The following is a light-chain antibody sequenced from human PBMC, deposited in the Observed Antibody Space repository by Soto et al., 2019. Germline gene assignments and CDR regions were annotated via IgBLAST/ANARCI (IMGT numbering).Light chain of an antibody. CDR3: QQSYSSPWT. Sequence: DIQMTQTPSSLSASVGDRVTITCRASQSISTYVNWYQQKPGKAPKLLIFASASLQSGVPSRFSGGGSGTDLTLTISSLEPEDFASYSCQQSYSSPWTFGQGTKVEIK. CDR1: QSISTY. V-gene: IGKV1-39*01. CDR2: ASA. J-gene: IGKJ1*01.